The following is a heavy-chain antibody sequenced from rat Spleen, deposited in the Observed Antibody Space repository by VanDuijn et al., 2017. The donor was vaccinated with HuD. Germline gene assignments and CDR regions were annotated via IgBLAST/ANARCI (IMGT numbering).Heavy chain of an antibody. Sequence: QVQLKESGPGLVQPSQTLSLICTVSGFSLISNSVHWVRQPPGKGLEWMGGIWGDGSTDYNSPLKSRLSISRDTSKSQIYLKMNSLQIEDTATYFCARADVAGLSTDGIWGQGIMVTVSS. J-gene: IGHJ2*01. CDR2: IWGDGST. CDR3: ARADVAGLSTDGI. CDR1: GFSLISNS. D-gene: IGHD1-2*01. V-gene: IGHV2-1*01.